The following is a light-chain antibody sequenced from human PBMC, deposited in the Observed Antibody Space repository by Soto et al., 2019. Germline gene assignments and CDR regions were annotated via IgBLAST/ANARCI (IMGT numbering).Light chain of an antibody. J-gene: IGKJ1*01. CDR2: AAS. CDR1: QGIRTD. V-gene: IGKV1-6*02. CDR3: LQDYSYPRT. Sequence: AIQMTQSPSSPSASVGDRVTITCRASQGIRTDLSWYQEKPGKAPKLLIYAASILQIGVPSRFSGSGSGTDFTLTISSLQPEDFATYYCLQDYSYPRTFGQGTKVEIK.